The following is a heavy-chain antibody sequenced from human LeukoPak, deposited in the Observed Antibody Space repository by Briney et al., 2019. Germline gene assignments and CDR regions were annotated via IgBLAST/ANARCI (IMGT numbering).Heavy chain of an antibody. CDR2: ISAGDGDNP. D-gene: IGHD3-22*01. CDR1: GFTFRNFA. Sequence: TGGSLRLSCAASGFTFRNFAMGWVRQAPGKGLEWVSVISAGDGDNPYYADSVKGRFSISRDNSNYTLHLQMNSLRAEDTAVFYCAKFKGHYYYDSSGFCDNWGQGTLVTVSS. J-gene: IGHJ4*02. CDR3: AKFKGHYYYDSSGFCDN. V-gene: IGHV3-23*01.